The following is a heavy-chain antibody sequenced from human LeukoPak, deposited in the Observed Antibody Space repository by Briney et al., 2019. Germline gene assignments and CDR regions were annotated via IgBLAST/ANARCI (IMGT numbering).Heavy chain of an antibody. CDR3: ARDRGTWNDDGFDY. Sequence: SETLSLTCTVSGGSISSYYWSWIRQPPGKGLEWIGDIYYSGYTNYNPSLKSRVTMSVDTSKNQFSLKLSSVTAADTAVYYCARDRGTWNDDGFDYWGQGTLVTVSS. CDR1: GGSISSYY. V-gene: IGHV4-59*12. CDR2: IYYSGYT. J-gene: IGHJ4*02. D-gene: IGHD1-1*01.